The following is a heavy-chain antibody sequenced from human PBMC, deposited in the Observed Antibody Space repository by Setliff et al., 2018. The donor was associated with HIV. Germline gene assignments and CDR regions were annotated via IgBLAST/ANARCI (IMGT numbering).Heavy chain of an antibody. CDR1: GGSINSGTHY. J-gene: IGHJ4*02. Sequence: TSETLSLTCTVFGGSINSGTHYWSWIRQPAGRGLEWIGHISSTGTTNYNPSLKGRVSMSVDTSRYQFSLRVTSVTAADTAVYYCARDVMEWFGNYFDYWGQGVPVTVSS. CDR3: ARDVMEWFGNYFDY. CDR2: ISSTGTT. V-gene: IGHV4-61*09. D-gene: IGHD3-3*01.